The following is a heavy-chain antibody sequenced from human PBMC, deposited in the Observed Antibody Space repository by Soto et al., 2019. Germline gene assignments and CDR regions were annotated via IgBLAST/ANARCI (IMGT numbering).Heavy chain of an antibody. D-gene: IGHD2-8*01. J-gene: IGHJ6*04. V-gene: IGHV1-18*01. Sequence: QGQLVQSGAEVKKPGASVKVSCKASGYSFTSYGISWVRQAPGQGLEWMGWISAYNGNTNYVQKFQGRVTMTTDTATSSAYMELRGLRSDDTTVYSCARETIVLIVYATHHYYCFMDVGGKGTPVTGSS. CDR1: GYSFTSYG. CDR2: ISAYNGNT. CDR3: ARETIVLIVYATHHYYCFMDV.